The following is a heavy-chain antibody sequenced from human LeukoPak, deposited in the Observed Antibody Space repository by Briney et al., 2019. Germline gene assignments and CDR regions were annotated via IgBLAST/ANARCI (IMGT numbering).Heavy chain of an antibody. D-gene: IGHD3-9*01. CDR1: GFSFSKYW. CDR2: IKEDGTYT. Sequence: GGSLRLSCAASGFSFSKYWMHWVRQTPGEGLVWVARIKEDGTYTSYADSVKGRFTISRDNARNTVFLQMNSLRAEDTAVYYCARDFDMGITPGDDFDFWGQETLVTASS. J-gene: IGHJ4*02. V-gene: IGHV3-74*01. CDR3: ARDFDMGITPGDDFDF.